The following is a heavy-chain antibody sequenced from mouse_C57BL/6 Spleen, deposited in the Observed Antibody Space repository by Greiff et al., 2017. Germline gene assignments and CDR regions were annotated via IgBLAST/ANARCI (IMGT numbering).Heavy chain of an antibody. CDR1: GYTFTSYW. CDR3: ARGDYYGSSYRY. V-gene: IGHV1-69*01. D-gene: IGHD1-1*01. CDR2: IDPSDSYT. Sequence: QVQLQQPGAELVMPGASVKLSCKASGYTFTSYWMHWVKQRPGQGLEWIGEIDPSDSYTNYNQKFKGKSTLTVDKSSITAYLQLSSLTSEDSAVYYCARGDYYGSSYRYWGQGTTLTVSS. J-gene: IGHJ2*01.